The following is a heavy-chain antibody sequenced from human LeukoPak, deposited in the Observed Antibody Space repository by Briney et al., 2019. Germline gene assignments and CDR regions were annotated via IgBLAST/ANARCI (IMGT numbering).Heavy chain of an antibody. V-gene: IGHV3-30*02. CDR2: IRYDGSNK. CDR1: GFTFSSYG. Sequence: GGSLRLSCAASGFTFSSYGMHWVRQAPGKGLEWVAFIRYDGSNKYYADSVKGRFTISRDNSKNTLYLQMNSLRAEDTAVYYCAKVVVPAAITPPSRDHWFDPWGQGTLVTVSS. CDR3: AKVVVPAAITPPSRDHWFDP. D-gene: IGHD2-2*01. J-gene: IGHJ5*02.